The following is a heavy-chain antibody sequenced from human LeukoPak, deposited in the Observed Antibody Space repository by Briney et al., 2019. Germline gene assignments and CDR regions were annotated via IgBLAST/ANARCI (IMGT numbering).Heavy chain of an antibody. CDR3: AKPQVTANWYYFHY. J-gene: IGHJ4*02. CDR2: NSSDGSNK. V-gene: IGHV3-30*18. CDR1: GFTLSTYG. D-gene: IGHD2-21*02. Sequence: GGSLRLSCAASGFTLSTYGMHWVRQAPGKGLECVADNSSDGSNKYYADSVKGRFTISRDGSKNTLYLQMNSLRPDDTAVYFCAKPQVTANWYYFHYWGQGTLVTVSS.